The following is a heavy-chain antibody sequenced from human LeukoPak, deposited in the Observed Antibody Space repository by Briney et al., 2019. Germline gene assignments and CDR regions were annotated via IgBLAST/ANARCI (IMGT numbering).Heavy chain of an antibody. CDR2: ISSSSSYI. V-gene: IGHV3-21*01. Sequence: PGGSLRLSCAASRFTFSSYSMNWVRQAPGKGLEWVSSISSSSSYIYYADSVKGRFTISRDNAKNSLYLQMNSLRAEDTAVYYCAELGITMIGGVWGQGTLVTVSS. CDR3: AELGITMIGGV. D-gene: IGHD3-10*02. CDR1: RFTFSSYS. J-gene: IGHJ4*02.